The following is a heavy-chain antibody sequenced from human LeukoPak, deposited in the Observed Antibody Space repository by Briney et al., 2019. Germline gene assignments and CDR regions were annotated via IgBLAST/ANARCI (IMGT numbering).Heavy chain of an antibody. CDR3: ARDGSGSYYPIDY. D-gene: IGHD3-10*01. CDR1: GFTVSSNY. CDR2: IYSGGST. J-gene: IGHJ4*02. Sequence: GGSLRLSYAASGFTVSSNYMSWVRQAPGKGLEWVSVIYSGGSTYYADSVKGRFTISRDNSKNTLYLQMNSLRAEDTAVYYCARDGSGSYYPIDYWGQGTLVTVSS. V-gene: IGHV3-53*01.